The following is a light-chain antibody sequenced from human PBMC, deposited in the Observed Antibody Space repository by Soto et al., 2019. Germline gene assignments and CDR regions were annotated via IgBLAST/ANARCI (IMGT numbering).Light chain of an antibody. Sequence: QSVLTQPASVSGSPGQSITISCTGTSSDVGGYSYVSWFQQHPGKAPKIMIYEVTNRPSGVSNRFSGSKSGNTASLTISGLQAEDEADYYCTSFTSTSTWVFGGGTKVTVL. CDR2: EVT. CDR3: TSFTSTSTWV. J-gene: IGLJ3*02. V-gene: IGLV2-14*01. CDR1: SSDVGGYSY.